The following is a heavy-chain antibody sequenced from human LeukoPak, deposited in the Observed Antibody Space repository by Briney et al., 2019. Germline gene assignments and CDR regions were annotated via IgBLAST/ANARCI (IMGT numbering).Heavy chain of an antibody. Sequence: GGSLRLSCAASGFTFSSYTMTWVRQAPGKGLEWVSGISGSGDSTYYADSVKGRFTISRDNSKNTLHLQMNSLRAEDTAVYYCARSQGTIPDSVPLDIWGQGTMVTVSS. CDR2: ISGSGDST. CDR1: GFTFSSYT. V-gene: IGHV3-23*01. CDR3: ARSQGTIPDSVPLDI. D-gene: IGHD5/OR15-5a*01. J-gene: IGHJ3*02.